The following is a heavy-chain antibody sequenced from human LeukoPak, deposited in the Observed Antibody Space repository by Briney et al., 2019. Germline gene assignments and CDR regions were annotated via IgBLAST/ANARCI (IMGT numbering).Heavy chain of an antibody. D-gene: IGHD6-13*01. CDR3: AAVAAAGTYYFDY. CDR2: IYYSGNT. V-gene: IGHV4-39*07. J-gene: IGHJ4*02. CDR1: GGSFSTNAYY. Sequence: SETLSLTCSVSGGSFSTNAYYWGWIRQPPGKGLEWIGNIYYSGNTYYSPSLKSRVTISVDTSKNQFSLKLSSVTAADTAVYYCAAVAAAGTYYFDYWGQGTLVTVSS.